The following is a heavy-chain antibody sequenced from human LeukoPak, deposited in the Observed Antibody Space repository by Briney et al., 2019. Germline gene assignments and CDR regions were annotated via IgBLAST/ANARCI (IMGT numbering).Heavy chain of an antibody. Sequence: SETLSLTCTVSGGSINSYCWNWIRQPPGKGLEWIGYIYHSGSTKYNPSLESRVTISIDTSKNHFSLRLSSVTAADTAVYYCARVGYYDSSGYLDYWGQGTLVTVSS. CDR1: GGSINSYC. J-gene: IGHJ4*02. CDR3: ARVGYYDSSGYLDY. CDR2: IYHSGST. D-gene: IGHD3-22*01. V-gene: IGHV4-59*01.